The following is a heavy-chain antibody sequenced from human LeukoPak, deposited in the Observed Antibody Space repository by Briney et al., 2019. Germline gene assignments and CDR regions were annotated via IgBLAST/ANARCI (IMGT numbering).Heavy chain of an antibody. V-gene: IGHV4-39*07. CDR2: T. CDR1: GGSITSSDYY. Sequence: PSETLSLTCTVSGGSITSSDYYWGWIRQPPGKGLEWIGSTYYNPSLKSRISISVDTSKNEFSLKLSSVTAADTAVYYCARAPDWYFDLWGRGTLVTVSS. CDR3: ARAPDWYFDL. J-gene: IGHJ2*01.